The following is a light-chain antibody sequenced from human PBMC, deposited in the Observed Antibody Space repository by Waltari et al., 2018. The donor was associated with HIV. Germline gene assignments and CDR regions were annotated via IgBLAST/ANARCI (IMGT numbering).Light chain of an antibody. J-gene: IGKJ2*01. CDR1: QSVSTN. Sequence: EIMMTQSPATLSVSPGDTATLSCRASQSVSTNLAWYQQKPGQAPRILFYDASTRAPGVPARFSGGGSETEFTLTITSLQSEDFAVYYCQQYNNWPPAYTFGQGTKLEIK. V-gene: IGKV3-15*01. CDR2: DAS. CDR3: QQYNNWPPAYT.